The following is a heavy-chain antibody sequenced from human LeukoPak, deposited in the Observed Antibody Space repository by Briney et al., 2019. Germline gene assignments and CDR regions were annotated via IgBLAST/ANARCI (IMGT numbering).Heavy chain of an antibody. Sequence: PSETLSLTCTVSGGSIRSSSSYWGWIRQPPGKGLEWIGSIYYSGGTYYNPSLKSRVTISVDTSKNQFSLKLSSVTAADTAVYYCARGRKTSSTYYDILTGSYYYYYMDVWGKGTTVTISS. CDR3: ARGRKTSSTYYDILTGSYYYYYMDV. V-gene: IGHV4-39*07. J-gene: IGHJ6*03. CDR2: IYYSGGT. D-gene: IGHD3-9*01. CDR1: GGSIRSSSSY.